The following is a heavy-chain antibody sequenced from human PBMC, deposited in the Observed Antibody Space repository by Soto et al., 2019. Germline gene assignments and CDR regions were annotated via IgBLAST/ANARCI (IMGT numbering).Heavy chain of an antibody. V-gene: IGHV3-53*04. CDR2: IYSGGST. J-gene: IGHJ3*02. D-gene: IGHD2-2*01. CDR3: ARQHLGYCSSTSCPGDI. Sequence: GGSLRLSCAASGFTVSNNYMSWVRQAPGKGLEWVSIIYSGGSTYYADSVKGRFTISRHNSKNTLYLQMNSLRAEDTAVYYCARQHLGYCSSTSCPGDIWGQGTMVTVSS. CDR1: GFTVSNNY.